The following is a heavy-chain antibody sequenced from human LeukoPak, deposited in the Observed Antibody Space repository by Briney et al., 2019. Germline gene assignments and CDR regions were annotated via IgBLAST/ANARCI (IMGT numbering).Heavy chain of an antibody. J-gene: IGHJ4*02. Sequence: GASVKVSCKASGYTFTSYGISWVRQAPGQGLEWIGWISAYNGNTNYAQKLQGKVTMTTDTSTSTAYLELRSLRSDDTAVYYCARDDVSGYPRGIDYWGQGTLVTVSS. CDR3: ARDDVSGYPRGIDY. CDR2: ISAYNGNT. CDR1: GYTFTSYG. V-gene: IGHV1-18*01. D-gene: IGHD3-22*01.